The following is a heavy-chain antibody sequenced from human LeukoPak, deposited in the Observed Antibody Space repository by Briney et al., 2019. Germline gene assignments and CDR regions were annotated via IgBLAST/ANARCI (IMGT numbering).Heavy chain of an antibody. V-gene: IGHV1-69*13. D-gene: IGHD2-2*02. J-gene: IGHJ6*03. CDR3: ARDLRFDCSSTSCYTENYYYYYMDV. CDR2: IIPIFGTA. CDR1: GGTFSSYA. Sequence: GASVKVSCKASGGTFSSYAISWVRQAPGQGLEWMGGIIPIFGTANYAQKFQGRVTITADESTSTAYMELSSLRFEDTAVYYCARDLRFDCSSTSCYTENYYYYYMDVWGKGTTVTVSS.